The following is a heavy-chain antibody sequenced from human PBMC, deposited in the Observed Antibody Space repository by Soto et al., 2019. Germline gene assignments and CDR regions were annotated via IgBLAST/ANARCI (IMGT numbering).Heavy chain of an antibody. CDR2: IYYSGST. D-gene: IGHD6-13*01. Sequence: QVQLQESGPGLVKPSQTLSLTCTVSGGSISSGDYYWSWMRQPPGKGLEGIGYIYYSGSTYYNPSLKSRVTISVDTSKNQFSLKLSSVTAADTAVYYCARYSSSWLNAFDIWGQGTMVTVSS. V-gene: IGHV4-30-4*01. J-gene: IGHJ3*02. CDR1: GGSISSGDYY. CDR3: ARYSSSWLNAFDI.